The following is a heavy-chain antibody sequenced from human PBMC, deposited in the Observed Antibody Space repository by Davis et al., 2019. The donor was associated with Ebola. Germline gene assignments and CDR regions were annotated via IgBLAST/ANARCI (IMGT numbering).Heavy chain of an antibody. J-gene: IGHJ6*02. CDR2: TYYTSKWYN. CDR3: ARGWLRGGMDV. V-gene: IGHV6-1*01. Sequence: PSETLSLTCAISGDSVSSAGWNWIRQSPSRGLEWLGRTYYTSKWYNDYAVSLKSRITINADTSKNQFSLQLNSVTPDDTALYYCARGWLRGGMDVWGEGTTVTV. CDR1: GDSVSSAG. D-gene: IGHD5-18*01.